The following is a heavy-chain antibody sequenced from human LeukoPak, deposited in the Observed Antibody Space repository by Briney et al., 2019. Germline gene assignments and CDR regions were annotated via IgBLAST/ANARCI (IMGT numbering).Heavy chain of an antibody. D-gene: IGHD3-9*01. Sequence: GGSLRLSCAASGFTVSSNYMSWVRQAPGKGLEWVSVIYSGGSTYYADSVKGRFTISRDNSKNTLYLQMNSLRAEDTAVYYCARDRYYDILTGHKGTYFDYWGQGTLVTVSS. CDR2: IYSGGST. V-gene: IGHV3-66*01. CDR3: ARDRYYDILTGHKGTYFDY. CDR1: GFTVSSNY. J-gene: IGHJ4*02.